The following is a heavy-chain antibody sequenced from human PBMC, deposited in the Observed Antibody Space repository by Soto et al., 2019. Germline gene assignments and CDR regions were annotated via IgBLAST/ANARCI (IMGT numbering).Heavy chain of an antibody. V-gene: IGHV3-74*01. D-gene: IGHD5-12*01. CDR3: TTVATNSYNWLDP. J-gene: IGHJ5*02. CDR2: INSDGTKK. CDR1: GFTFNTYW. Sequence: EVQLVESGGTLVQPGGSLRLSCAASGFTFNTYWMHWVRQAPGKGLVWVSCINSDGTKKTYADAVKGRFTISRDNAKNTVYLQMNSLRAEDTAVYYCTTVATNSYNWLDPWGQGTLVTVSS.